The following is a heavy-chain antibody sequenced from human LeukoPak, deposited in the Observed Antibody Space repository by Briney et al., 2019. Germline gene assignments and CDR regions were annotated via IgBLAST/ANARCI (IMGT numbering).Heavy chain of an antibody. CDR1: GFTFTSYA. J-gene: IGHJ1*01. V-gene: IGHV3-23*01. CDR3: AKDLPNPDTSRLLQY. CDR2: ISGSGGST. D-gene: IGHD1-14*01. Sequence: GGSLTLSCAASGFTFTSYAMSCVRHPPGKGLEWVSSISGSGGSTYYADSVKGRFTISRDNSKNTLYLQMLSLRGEDTAVYYCAKDLPNPDTSRLLQYWGQGTLVTVSS.